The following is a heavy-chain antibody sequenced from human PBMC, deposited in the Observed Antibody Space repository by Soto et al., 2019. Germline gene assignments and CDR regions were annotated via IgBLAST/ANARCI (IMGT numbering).Heavy chain of an antibody. CDR2: ISSDGDIT. V-gene: IGHV3-64D*06. CDR1: GFTFSEYS. CDR3: VKVSTFYDILTGYYSTNFFDP. J-gene: IGHJ5*02. Sequence: PVGSLRLSCSASGFTFSEYSMHWVRQAPGKGLQYVSTISSDGDITYYADSVKGRFTISRDNSKNTLYLRMNSLRPEDTAVYYCVKVSTFYDILTGYYSTNFFDPWGQGTLVTVSS. D-gene: IGHD3-9*01.